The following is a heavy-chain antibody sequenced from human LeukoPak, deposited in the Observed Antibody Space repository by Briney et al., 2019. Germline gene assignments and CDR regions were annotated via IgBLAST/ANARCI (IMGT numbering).Heavy chain of an antibody. J-gene: IGHJ6*03. CDR3: STRRDGYNPPYYYYYYMDV. CDR2: IKSKTDGGTT. D-gene: IGHD5-24*01. Sequence: GGSLRLSCTASGFTFSNAWMTWVRQAPGKGLEWVGHIKSKTDGGTTDYAAPVKGRFSVSRDDSKNTLYLQMSSLKTEDTAMYYCSTRRDGYNPPYYYYYYMDVWAKGPRSPSP. V-gene: IGHV3-15*01. CDR1: GFTFSNAW.